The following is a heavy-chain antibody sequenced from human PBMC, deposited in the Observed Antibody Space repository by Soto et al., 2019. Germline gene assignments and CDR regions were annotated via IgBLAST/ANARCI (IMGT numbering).Heavy chain of an antibody. CDR3: ARKGVVAATPGYYYYGMDV. D-gene: IGHD2-15*01. J-gene: IGHJ6*02. Sequence: PGGSLRLSCAASGFTFSSYGMHWVRQAPGKGLEWVAVIWYDGSNKYYADSVKGRFTISRDNSKNTLYLQMNSLRAEDTAVYYCARKGVVAATPGYYYYGMDVWGQGTTVTVS. CDR2: IWYDGSNK. V-gene: IGHV3-33*01. CDR1: GFTFSSYG.